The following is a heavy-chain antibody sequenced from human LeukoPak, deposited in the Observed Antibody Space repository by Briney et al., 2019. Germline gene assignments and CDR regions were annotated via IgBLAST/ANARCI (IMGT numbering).Heavy chain of an antibody. D-gene: IGHD3-3*01. CDR3: ASTPPYDFWSGAPGLDQDAFDI. Sequence: GASVKVSCKASGGTFSSYAISWVRQAPGQGREWMGRLIPIFGTANYAQKFQGRVTITTDESTSTAYMELSSLRSEDTAVYYCASTPPYDFWSGAPGLDQDAFDIWGQGTTVTVSS. V-gene: IGHV1-69*05. J-gene: IGHJ3*02. CDR2: LIPIFGTA. CDR1: GGTFSSYA.